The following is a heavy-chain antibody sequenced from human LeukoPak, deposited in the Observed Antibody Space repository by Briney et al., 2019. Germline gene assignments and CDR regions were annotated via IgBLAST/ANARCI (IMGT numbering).Heavy chain of an antibody. CDR3: AREGEPDAFDI. J-gene: IGHJ3*02. CDR1: GFTFSSYA. CDR2: ISYDGSNK. Sequence: PGRSLRLSCAASGFTFSSYAMHWVRQAPGKGLEWVAVISYDGSNKYYADSVKGRFTISRDNSKNSLYLQMNSLRAEDTAVYYCAREGEPDAFDIWGQGTMVTVSS. D-gene: IGHD1-14*01. V-gene: IGHV3-30-3*01.